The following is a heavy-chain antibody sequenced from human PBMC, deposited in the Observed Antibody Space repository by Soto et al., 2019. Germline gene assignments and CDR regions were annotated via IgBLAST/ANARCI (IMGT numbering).Heavy chain of an antibody. Sequence: QVQLVQSGAEVKKPGASVKVSCKASGYTFTSYAMHWVRQAPGQRLEWMGWINAGNGNTKYSQKFQGRVTITRDTAASTAYLEQSSLRSEDKAVYYCARGPRYCRSTSCYGGMDVWGQGTTVTVSS. CDR3: ARGPRYCRSTSCYGGMDV. D-gene: IGHD2-2*01. J-gene: IGHJ6*02. V-gene: IGHV1-3*01. CDR1: GYTFTSYA. CDR2: INAGNGNT.